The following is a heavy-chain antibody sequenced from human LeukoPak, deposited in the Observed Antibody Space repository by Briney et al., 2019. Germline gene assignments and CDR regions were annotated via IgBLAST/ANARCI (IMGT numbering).Heavy chain of an antibody. D-gene: IGHD3-10*01. V-gene: IGHV1-2*02. CDR2: INPNSGGT. J-gene: IGHJ4*02. CDR3: ARVLRGNGRCDY. CDR1: GYTFTGYC. Sequence: ASVKVSCKASGYTFTGYCMHWVRQAPGQGLELMGWINPNSGGTNYAQKFQGRVTMTRDTSISTAYMELSRLRSDDTAVYYCARVLRGNGRCDYWGQGTLVTVSS.